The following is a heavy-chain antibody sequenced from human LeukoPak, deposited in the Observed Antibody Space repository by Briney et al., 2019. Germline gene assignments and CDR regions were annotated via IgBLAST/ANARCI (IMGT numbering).Heavy chain of an antibody. CDR3: AKAYGDSPAYYYFDY. V-gene: IGHV3-23*01. J-gene: IGHJ4*02. Sequence: GGPLRLSCAASGFTFSTYAMSWVRQAPGKGLEWVSAISGSGGSTYYADSVKGRFTISRDNFKNTLFLQMNSLRAEDTAVYYCAKAYGDSPAYYYFDYWGQGTLVTVFS. CDR1: GFTFSTYA. CDR2: ISGSGGST. D-gene: IGHD4-17*01.